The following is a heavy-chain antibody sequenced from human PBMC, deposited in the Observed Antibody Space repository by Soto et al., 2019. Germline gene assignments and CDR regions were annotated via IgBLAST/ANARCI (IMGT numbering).Heavy chain of an antibody. CDR3: AGEGSGWPDYYYYGMDV. D-gene: IGHD6-19*01. CDR2: ISAYNGNT. CDR1: GYTFTSYG. V-gene: IGHV1-18*01. J-gene: IGHJ6*02. Sequence: GASVKVSCKASGYTFTSYGISWVRQAPGQGLEWMGWISAYNGNTNYAQKLQGRVTMTTDTSTSTAYMELRSLRCDGTAVYYCAGEGSGWPDYYYYGMDVWGQGTTVTVSS.